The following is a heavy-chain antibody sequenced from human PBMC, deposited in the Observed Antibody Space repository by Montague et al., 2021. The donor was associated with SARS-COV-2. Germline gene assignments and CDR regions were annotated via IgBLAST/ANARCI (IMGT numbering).Heavy chain of an antibody. CDR2: INHSGST. J-gene: IGHJ5*02. CDR3: ARGPRITMIVVVITDIWFDP. V-gene: IGHV4-34*01. D-gene: IGHD3-22*01. Sequence: SETLSLTCAVYGGSVSDYCWSWIRQPPGKGLEWIGEINHSGSTNXXPSLKSRVTTSVDTSKNQFSLKLTSVTAADTAVYYCARGPRITMIVVVITDIWFDPWGQGTLVTVSS. CDR1: GGSVSDYC.